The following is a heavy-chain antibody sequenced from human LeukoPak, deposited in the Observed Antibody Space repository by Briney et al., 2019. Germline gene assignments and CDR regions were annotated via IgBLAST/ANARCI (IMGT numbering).Heavy chain of an antibody. D-gene: IGHD4-17*01. CDR2: ISYDGSNK. J-gene: IGHJ4*02. CDR1: GFTFSSYA. V-gene: IGHV3-30-3*01. Sequence: GGSLRLSCAASGFTFSSYAMHWVRQAPGKGLEWVAVISYDGSNKYYADSVKGRFTISRDNSKNTLYLQMNSLRAEDTAVYYCARDHRRDYGDSGEPDYWGQGTLVTVSS. CDR3: ARDHRRDYGDSGEPDY.